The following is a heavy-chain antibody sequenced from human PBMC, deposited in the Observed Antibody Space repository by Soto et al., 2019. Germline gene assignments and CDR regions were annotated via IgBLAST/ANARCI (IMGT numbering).Heavy chain of an antibody. D-gene: IGHD2-2*01. CDR1: GYTFTSYG. J-gene: IGHJ5*02. CDR3: ARDASLGYCSSTSCYVWFDP. Sequence: ASVKVSCKASGYTFTSYGISWVQQAPGQGLEWMGWISAYNGNTNYAQKLQGRVTMTTDTSTSTAYMELRSLRSDDTAVYYCARDASLGYCSSTSCYVWFDPWGQGTLVTVSP. V-gene: IGHV1-18*01. CDR2: ISAYNGNT.